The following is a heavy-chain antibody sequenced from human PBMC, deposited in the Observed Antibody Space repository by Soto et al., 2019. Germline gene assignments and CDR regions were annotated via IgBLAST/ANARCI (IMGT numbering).Heavy chain of an antibody. D-gene: IGHD4-4*01. Sequence: ASVKRSCKASAYTFTSYGISWVRQPPGQGREWMGWISAYNGNTNYAQMLQSRVTMTTDTSTSPAYLALRSLRSDDTAVYYCARGPSQFRYFDYWGQGTLVTVSS. CDR2: ISAYNGNT. J-gene: IGHJ4*02. CDR3: ARGPSQFRYFDY. CDR1: AYTFTSYG. V-gene: IGHV1-18*01.